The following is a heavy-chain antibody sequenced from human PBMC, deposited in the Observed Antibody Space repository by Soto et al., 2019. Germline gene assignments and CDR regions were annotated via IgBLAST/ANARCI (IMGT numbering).Heavy chain of an antibody. Sequence: EVQLVESGGGLVQPGRSLRLSCAASGFTFDDYAMHWVRQGPGKGLEWVSSISWNSGNLGYADSVKGRFTISRDNAKNPLYLLMNSLRGEDTALYYCAKGASTTVFAFNDYWGQGTLVTVSS. V-gene: IGHV3-9*01. D-gene: IGHD4-17*01. CDR2: ISWNSGNL. CDR3: AKGASTTVFAFNDY. CDR1: GFTFDDYA. J-gene: IGHJ4*02.